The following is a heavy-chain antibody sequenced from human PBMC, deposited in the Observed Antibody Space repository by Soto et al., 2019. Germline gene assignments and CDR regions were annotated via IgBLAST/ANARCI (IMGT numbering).Heavy chain of an antibody. Sequence: QVQLVQSGAEVKKPGASVKVSCKASGYTFTSYGISWVRQAPGQGLEWMGWISAYNGNTNYAQKLQGRVTMTTDTATSTVYMDLRSLRSDDTAVYCCARAMVRGQRDYYYGMDVWGQGTTVTVSS. CDR2: ISAYNGNT. CDR1: GYTFTSYG. J-gene: IGHJ6*02. D-gene: IGHD3-10*01. CDR3: ARAMVRGQRDYYYGMDV. V-gene: IGHV1-18*01.